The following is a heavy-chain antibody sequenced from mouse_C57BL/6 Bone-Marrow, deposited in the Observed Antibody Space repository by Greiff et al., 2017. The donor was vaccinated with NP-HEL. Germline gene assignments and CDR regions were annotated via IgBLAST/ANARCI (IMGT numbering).Heavy chain of an antibody. CDR1: GFNIPDDY. D-gene: IGHD1-1*01. CDR3: TADYYGSSHWYFDV. CDR2: IDPENGDP. J-gene: IGHJ1*03. Sequence: VQLQQSGAELVRPGASVKLSCTASGFNIPDDYMHWVKQRPEQGLEWIGWIDPENGDPEYASKFQGKATITADTSSNTAYLQLSSLTSEDTAVYYCTADYYGSSHWYFDVWGTGTTVTVSS. V-gene: IGHV14-4*01.